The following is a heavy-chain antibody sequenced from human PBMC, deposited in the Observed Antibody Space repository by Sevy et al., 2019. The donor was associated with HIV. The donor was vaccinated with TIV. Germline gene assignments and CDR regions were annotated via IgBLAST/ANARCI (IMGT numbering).Heavy chain of an antibody. CDR2: IWYDGSNK. J-gene: IGHJ6*02. Sequence: GGSLRLSCAASGFTFSSYGMYWVRQAPGKGLEWVAVIWYDGSNKYYADSVKGRFTISRDNSKNTLYLQMNSLRAEDTCGYYCPRVGYYYDSSGYHLLGYYGMDVWGQGTTVTVSS. CDR1: GFTFSSYG. V-gene: IGHV3-33*01. D-gene: IGHD3-22*01. CDR3: PRVGYYYDSSGYHLLGYYGMDV.